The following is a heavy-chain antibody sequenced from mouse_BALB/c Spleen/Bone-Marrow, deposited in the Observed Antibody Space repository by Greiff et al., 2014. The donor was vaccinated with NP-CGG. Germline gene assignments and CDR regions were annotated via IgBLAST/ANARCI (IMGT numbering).Heavy chain of an antibody. D-gene: IGHD2-1*01. J-gene: IGHJ1*01. CDR1: GYTFTSYN. V-gene: IGHV1-12*01. CDR2: IYPGNGDT. Sequence: LQQSGAELVKPGASVKMSCKASGYTFTSYNMYWVKQTPGQGLEWIGAIYPGNGDTSYNQKFKGRATLTADKSSSTAYMQLSSLTSEDSAVYYCARGRGNYGGYFDVWGAGTTVTVSS. CDR3: ARGRGNYGGYFDV.